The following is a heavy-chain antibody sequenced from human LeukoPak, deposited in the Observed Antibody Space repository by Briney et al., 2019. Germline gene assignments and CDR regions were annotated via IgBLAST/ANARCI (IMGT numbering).Heavy chain of an antibody. Sequence: GGSLRLSCAASGFTFISYEMNWVRQAPGKGLEWVSSISSSSSYIYYADSVKGRFTISRDNAKNSLYLQMNSLRAEDTAVYYCARGGYYDSSGYYYDPHAVDYWGQGTLVTVSS. CDR2: ISSSSSYI. CDR1: GFTFISYE. V-gene: IGHV3-21*01. CDR3: ARGGYYDSSGYYYDPHAVDY. J-gene: IGHJ4*02. D-gene: IGHD3-22*01.